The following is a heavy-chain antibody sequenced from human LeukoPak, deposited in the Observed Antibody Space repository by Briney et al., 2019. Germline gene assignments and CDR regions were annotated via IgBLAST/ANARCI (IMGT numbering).Heavy chain of an antibody. CDR2: ISVSGGST. V-gene: IGHV3-23*01. Sequence: PGGSLRLSCSASGFTFSSYAMSWVRQAPGKGLEWVSTISVSGGSTYYADSVKGRFTISRDNSKNTLYLQMNSLRAEDTAVYYCAKDSQATMITFGGVIVEGFDYWGQGTLVTVSS. CDR3: AKDSQATMITFGGVIVEGFDY. J-gene: IGHJ4*02. CDR1: GFTFSSYA. D-gene: IGHD3-16*02.